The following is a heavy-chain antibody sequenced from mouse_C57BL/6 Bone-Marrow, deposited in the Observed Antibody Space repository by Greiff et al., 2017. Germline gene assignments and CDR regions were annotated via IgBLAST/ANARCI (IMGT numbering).Heavy chain of an antibody. J-gene: IGHJ4*01. D-gene: IGHD1-1*01. V-gene: IGHV1-69*01. CDR3: AAYYYGSRYAMDY. CDR1: GYTFTSYW. CDR2: IDPSDSYT. Sequence: QVQLQQPGAELVMPGASVKLSCKASGYTFTSYWMHWVKQSPGQGLEWIGEIDPSDSYTNYNQKFKGKSTLTVDKSSSTAYMQLSSLTSEDSAIYYCAAYYYGSRYAMDYWGQGTSVTVSS.